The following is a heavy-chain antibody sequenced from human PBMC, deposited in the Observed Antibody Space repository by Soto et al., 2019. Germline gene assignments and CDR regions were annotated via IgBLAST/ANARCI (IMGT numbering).Heavy chain of an antibody. Sequence: GASVKVSCKVSGYTLTELSMHWVRQAPGKGLEWMGGFDPEDGETIYAQKFQGRVTMTEDTSTDTAYMELSSLRSEDTAVYYCATMITFGGVETPFDYWGQGTLVTVSS. CDR1: GYTLTELS. CDR2: FDPEDGET. CDR3: ATMITFGGVETPFDY. V-gene: IGHV1-24*01. D-gene: IGHD3-16*01. J-gene: IGHJ4*02.